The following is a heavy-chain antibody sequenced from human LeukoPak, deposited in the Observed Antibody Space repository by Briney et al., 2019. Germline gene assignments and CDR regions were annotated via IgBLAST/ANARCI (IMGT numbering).Heavy chain of an antibody. CDR3: VVVVITSYYFDY. D-gene: IGHD3-22*01. Sequence: ASVKVSCKASGYTFTGYYMHWVRQAPGQGLEWMGWINPNSGGTNYAQKFQGRVTMTRDTSISTAYMELSRLRSDDTAVYYCVVVVITSYYFDYWGQGTLVTVSS. CDR2: INPNSGGT. J-gene: IGHJ4*02. V-gene: IGHV1-2*02. CDR1: GYTFTGYY.